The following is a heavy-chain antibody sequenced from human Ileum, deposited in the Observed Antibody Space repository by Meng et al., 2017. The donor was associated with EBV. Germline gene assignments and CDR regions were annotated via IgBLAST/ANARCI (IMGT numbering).Heavy chain of an antibody. CDR2: IIPMFCAP. V-gene: IGHV1-69*01. Sequence: VQVGQLGGEVKKAVFSSKVSLNASGGTSRNSAISRVRQAPGQGLEWMGGIIPMFCAPDNAQRSQDRVAITADESTSTVYMEQNSLRSEDTAVYYCARGSGRGYSSDYWGQGTLVTVSS. CDR1: GGTSRNSA. J-gene: IGHJ4*02. D-gene: IGHD5-18*01. CDR3: ARGSGRGYSSDY.